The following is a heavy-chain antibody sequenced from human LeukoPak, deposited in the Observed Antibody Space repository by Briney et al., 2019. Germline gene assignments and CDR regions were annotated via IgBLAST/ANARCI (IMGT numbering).Heavy chain of an antibody. CDR3: ATQWELAPIDY. CDR1: GFTFSNYA. CDR2: ISYDGSNK. Sequence: PGGSLRLSCAASGFTFSNYALHWVRQAPGRGLEWVAVISYDGSNKFYADSVRGRFTISRDNSKNTLYLQMNSLRAEDTAVYYCATQWELAPIDYWGQGTLVTVSS. D-gene: IGHD1-26*01. V-gene: IGHV3-30*04. J-gene: IGHJ4*02.